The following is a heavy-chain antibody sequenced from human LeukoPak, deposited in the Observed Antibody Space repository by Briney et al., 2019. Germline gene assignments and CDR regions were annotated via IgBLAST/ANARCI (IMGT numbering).Heavy chain of an antibody. V-gene: IGHV4-38-2*02. Sequence: SETLSLTCTVSGYSISSGYYWGWIRQPPGKGLEWIGSIYHSGSTYYNPSLKSRVTISVDTSKNQFSLKLSSVTAADTAVYYCAGSSGSYYKAIDYWGQGTLVTVSS. J-gene: IGHJ4*02. D-gene: IGHD3-10*01. CDR3: AGSSGSYYKAIDY. CDR2: IYHSGST. CDR1: GYSISSGYY.